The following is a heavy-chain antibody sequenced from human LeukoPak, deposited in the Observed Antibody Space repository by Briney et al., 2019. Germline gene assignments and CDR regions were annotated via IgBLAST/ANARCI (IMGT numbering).Heavy chain of an antibody. V-gene: IGHV1-46*01. CDR3: ARASRALEDHSITIFTLDY. D-gene: IGHD3-3*01. CDR2: INPSGGST. CDR1: GYTFTSYY. J-gene: IGHJ4*02. Sequence: ASVKVSRKASGYTFTSYYMHWVRQAPGQGLEWMGIINPSGGSTSYAQKFQGRVTMTRDMSTSTVYMELSSLRSEDTAVYYCARASRALEDHSITIFTLDYWGQGTLVTVSS.